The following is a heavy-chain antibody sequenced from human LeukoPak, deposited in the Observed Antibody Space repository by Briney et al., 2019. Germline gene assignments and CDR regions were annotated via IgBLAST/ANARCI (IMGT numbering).Heavy chain of an antibody. CDR3: TCIVAAADY. CDR2: IRSKANSYAT. D-gene: IGHD6-13*01. Sequence: GGSLRLSCAASGFTFSGSAMHWVRQASGKGLEWVGRIRSKANSYATAYAASVKGRFTISRDDSKNTAYLQMHSLKTEDTAVYYCTCIVAAADYWGQGTLVTVSS. J-gene: IGHJ4*02. V-gene: IGHV3-73*01. CDR1: GFTFSGSA.